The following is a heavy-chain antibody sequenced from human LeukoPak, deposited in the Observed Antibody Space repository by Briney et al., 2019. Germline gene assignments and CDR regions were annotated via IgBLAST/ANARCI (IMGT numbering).Heavy chain of an antibody. CDR3: ARRSDISASPNWFDP. CDR1: GYRFLNHW. V-gene: IGHV5-51*01. Sequence: GESLKISCKASGYRFLNHWIGWVRQMPGKGLEWMGIIHSDDSDTRYSPSFRGHVTMSVDKSATTASLQWDTLKASDTAIYYCARRSDISASPNWFDPWGQGTLVIVSS. D-gene: IGHD3-9*01. CDR2: IHSDDSDT. J-gene: IGHJ5*02.